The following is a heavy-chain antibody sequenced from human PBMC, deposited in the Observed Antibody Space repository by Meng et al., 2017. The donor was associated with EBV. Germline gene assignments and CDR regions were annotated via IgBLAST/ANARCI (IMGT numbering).Heavy chain of an antibody. V-gene: IGHV4-34*01. J-gene: IGHJ4*02. Sequence: QVLLRQWGAGLFKPSEXLSPSCAVYGGSFTDYYWSWIRQAPGKGLEWIGEVSHSGRTRYNPSLKSRVSMSADVSKKQFSLKMKSVTAADTGVYFCARVGYSVHDVSYEDFWGQGTLVTVSS. D-gene: IGHD5/OR15-5a*01. CDR3: ARVGYSVHDVSYEDF. CDR1: GGSFTDYY. CDR2: VSHSGRT.